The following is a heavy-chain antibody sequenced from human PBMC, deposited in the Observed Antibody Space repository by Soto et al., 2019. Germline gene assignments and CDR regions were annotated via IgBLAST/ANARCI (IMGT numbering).Heavy chain of an antibody. D-gene: IGHD3-9*01. Sequence: GASVKVSCKASGYTFTSYYMHWVRQAPGQGLEWMGIINPSGGSTSYAQKFQGRVTMTRDTSTSTVYMELSSLRSEDTAVYYCARDGFDILTGLVYWFDPWGQGTLVTVSS. V-gene: IGHV1-46*03. J-gene: IGHJ5*02. CDR2: INPSGGST. CDR1: GYTFTSYY. CDR3: ARDGFDILTGLVYWFDP.